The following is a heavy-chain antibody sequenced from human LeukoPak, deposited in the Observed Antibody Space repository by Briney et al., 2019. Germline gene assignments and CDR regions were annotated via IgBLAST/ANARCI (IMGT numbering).Heavy chain of an antibody. J-gene: IGHJ5*02. CDR3: ARSSEYYFGP. D-gene: IGHD2/OR15-2a*01. V-gene: IGHV4-39*01. CDR2: IYYSGST. CDR1: GGSISSASYY. Sequence: SETLSLTCTVSGGSISSASYYWGWIRQPPGKGLEWIGSIYYSGSTYYNPSLKSRVTISVDTSKNQFSLKLSSVTAADTAVYYCARSSEYYFGPWGQGTLVTVSP.